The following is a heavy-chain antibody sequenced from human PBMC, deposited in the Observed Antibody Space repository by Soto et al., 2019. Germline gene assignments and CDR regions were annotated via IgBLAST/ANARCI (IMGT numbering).Heavy chain of an antibody. D-gene: IGHD6-13*01. J-gene: IGHJ4*02. V-gene: IGHV3-7*01. CDR2: IKQDGSEK. CDR1: GFTFSSYW. CDR3: ARDATPRYSSSWPD. Sequence: XGSLRLSCAASGFTFSSYWMSWVRQAPGKGLEWVANIKQDGSEKYYVDSVKGRFTISRDNAKNSLYLQMNSLRAEDTAVYYCARDATPRYSSSWPDWGQGTLVTVSS.